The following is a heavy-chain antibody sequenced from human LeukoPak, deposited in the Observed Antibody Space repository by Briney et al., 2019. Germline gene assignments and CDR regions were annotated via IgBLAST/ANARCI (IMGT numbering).Heavy chain of an antibody. Sequence: ASVKVSCKASGYTFTSYAISWVRQAPGQGLEWMGWISAYNGNTHYAQKVQDRVTMTRDTSISTAYMELSRLRSDDTAVCYCARVYYGSGSYWGPSFWGQGTLVTVSS. J-gene: IGHJ4*02. CDR2: ISAYNGNT. CDR1: GYTFTSYA. V-gene: IGHV1-18*01. CDR3: ARVYYGSGSYWGPSF. D-gene: IGHD3-10*01.